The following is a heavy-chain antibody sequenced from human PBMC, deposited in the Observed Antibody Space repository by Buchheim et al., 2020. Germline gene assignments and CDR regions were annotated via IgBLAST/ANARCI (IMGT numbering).Heavy chain of an antibody. CDR1: GVTFSSYA. J-gene: IGHJ1*01. CDR3: AKTPYGDYEGAEYFQH. Sequence: EVQLLESGGGLVQPGGSLRLSCAASGVTFSSYAMSWVRQAPGKGLQWVSAISGSGGSTYYADSVKGRFTISRDNSKNKPYLQMNSLRAEDTAVYYCAKTPYGDYEGAEYFQHWGQGTL. D-gene: IGHD4-17*01. CDR2: ISGSGGST. V-gene: IGHV3-23*01.